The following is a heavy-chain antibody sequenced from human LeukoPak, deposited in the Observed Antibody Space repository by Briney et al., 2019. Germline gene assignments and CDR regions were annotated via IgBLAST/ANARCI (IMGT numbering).Heavy chain of an antibody. D-gene: IGHD1-26*01. J-gene: IGHJ4*02. V-gene: IGHV3-23*01. CDR2: ISGSGGST. Sequence: GASLRLSCAASGFTFSSYAMSWVRQAPGKGLEWVSAISGSGGSTYYADSVKGRFTISRDNSKNTLYLQMNSLRAEDTAVYYCAKDRESIAGATSFDYWGQGTLVTVSS. CDR3: AKDRESIAGATSFDY. CDR1: GFTFSSYA.